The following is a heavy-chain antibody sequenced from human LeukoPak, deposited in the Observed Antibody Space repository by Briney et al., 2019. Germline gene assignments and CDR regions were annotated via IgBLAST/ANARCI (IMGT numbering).Heavy chain of an antibody. J-gene: IGHJ3*02. D-gene: IGHD3-10*01. CDR3: ARVSYYYGSGSLYEDLYDAFDI. CDR1: GFTFSSYE. Sequence: GGSLRLSCAASGFTFSSYEMNWVRQAPGKGLEWVSYISSSGSTRYYADSVKGRFTISRDNAKNSLYLQMNSLRAEDTAVYYCARVSYYYGSGSLYEDLYDAFDIWGQGTMVTVSS. V-gene: IGHV3-48*03. CDR2: ISSSGSTR.